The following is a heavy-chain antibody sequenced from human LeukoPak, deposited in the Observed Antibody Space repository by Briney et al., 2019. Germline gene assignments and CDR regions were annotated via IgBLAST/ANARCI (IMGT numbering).Heavy chain of an antibody. J-gene: IGHJ6*02. V-gene: IGHV5-51*01. CDR3: AIHSSSSTSYYYGMDV. Sequence: PGETLKISCQASGYSFTGSWIGWARQMPGKGLEWMAIINPGDSDTRYSPSFQGQVTISADKSISTAYLQWSSLRASDTAMYYCAIHSSSSTSYYYGMDVWGQETTVTVSS. D-gene: IGHD6-13*01. CDR2: INPGDSDT. CDR1: GYSFTGSW.